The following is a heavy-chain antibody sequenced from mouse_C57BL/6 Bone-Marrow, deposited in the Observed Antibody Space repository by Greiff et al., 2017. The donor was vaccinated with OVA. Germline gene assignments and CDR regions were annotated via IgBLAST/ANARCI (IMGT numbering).Heavy chain of an antibody. Sequence: EVKLEESGGGLVQPKGSLKLSCAASGFTFNTYAMHWVRQAPGKGLEWVARIRSKSSNYATYYADSVKDRFTISRDDSQSMLYLQMNNLKTEDTAMYYCVRDPHYDGYPHYAMDYWGQGTSVTVSS. V-gene: IGHV10-3*01. CDR1: GFTFNTYA. CDR2: IRSKSSNYAT. J-gene: IGHJ4*01. D-gene: IGHD2-3*01. CDR3: VRDPHYDGYPHYAMDY.